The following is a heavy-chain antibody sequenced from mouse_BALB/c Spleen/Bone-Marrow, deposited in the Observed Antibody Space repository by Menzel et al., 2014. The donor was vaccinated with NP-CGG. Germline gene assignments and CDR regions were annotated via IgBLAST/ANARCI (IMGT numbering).Heavy chain of an antibody. CDR1: GDSITSSY. CDR2: ISYSGNA. Sequence: EVQLHQSGPSLVKPSQTLSLTCSVTGDSITSSYWNWIRKFPGNKLEYMGYISYSGNAYYNPSLKSRISLTRDTSKNQYYLQLNSVTTEDTATYFCARGNGYHFDYWGQGTTLTVSS. D-gene: IGHD1-2*01. J-gene: IGHJ2*01. CDR3: ARGNGYHFDY. V-gene: IGHV3-8*02.